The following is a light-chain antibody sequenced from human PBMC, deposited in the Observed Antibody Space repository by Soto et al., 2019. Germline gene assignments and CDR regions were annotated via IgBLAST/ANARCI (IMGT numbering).Light chain of an antibody. CDR2: AAS. Sequence: DIQMTQSPSSLSASVGDRVTITCRASQSISSYLNWYQQKPGKAPKLLIYAASSLQSGVPSRFSGGGSGTHFTLTISSLQAEDFATNCSQQSYSTPHTFGGGAQVEIK. CDR3: QQSYSTPHT. J-gene: IGKJ4*01. CDR1: QSISSY. V-gene: IGKV1-39*01.